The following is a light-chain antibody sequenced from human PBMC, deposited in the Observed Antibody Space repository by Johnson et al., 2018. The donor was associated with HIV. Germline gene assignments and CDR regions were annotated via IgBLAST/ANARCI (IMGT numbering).Light chain of an antibody. CDR3: GTWDTSLSAPYV. V-gene: IGLV1-51*02. CDR2: ENN. J-gene: IGLJ1*01. Sequence: QSVLTQPPSVSAAPGQKVTISCSGSSSNIGNNYVSWYQQLPGTAPKLLICENNKRPSGIPDRFSGSKSGTSATLGITGLPTGDEADYYCGTWDTSLSAPYVFGTGTNVTVL. CDR1: SSNIGNNY.